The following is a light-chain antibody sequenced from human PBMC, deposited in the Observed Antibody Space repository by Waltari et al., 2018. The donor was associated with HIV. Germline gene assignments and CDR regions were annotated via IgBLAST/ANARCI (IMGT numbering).Light chain of an antibody. CDR3: PQRASSIP. CDR1: QSLDRY. CDR2: DAS. Sequence: EIVLTQSPATLSLSTGDRATRSCRASQSLDRYVGWFQQKPGKAHRLVIFDASKRASVVPSSFSGSGSGTDFTLTISCLQPDDSSFYYCPQRASSIPFGQGTRLDIK. J-gene: IGKJ5*01. V-gene: IGKV3-11*01.